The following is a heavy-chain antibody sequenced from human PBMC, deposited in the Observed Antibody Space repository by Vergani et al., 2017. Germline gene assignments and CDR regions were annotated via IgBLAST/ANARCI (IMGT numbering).Heavy chain of an antibody. CDR2: IIPIFGTA. Sequence: QVQLVQSGAEVKKPGSSVKVSCKASGGTFSSYAISWVRQAPGQGLEWMGGIIPIFGTANYAQKFQGRVTITADESTRTAYMKRSSLRSEDTAVYYCAGGGWLQLLYAYWGQGTLVTVSS. CDR3: AGGGWLQLLYAY. J-gene: IGHJ4*02. D-gene: IGHD5-24*01. V-gene: IGHV1-69*01. CDR1: GGTFSSYA.